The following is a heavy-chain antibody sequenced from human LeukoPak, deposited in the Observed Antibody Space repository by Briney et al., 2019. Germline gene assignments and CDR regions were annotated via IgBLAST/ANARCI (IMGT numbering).Heavy chain of an antibody. Sequence: PGGSLRLSCAASGFTVSSNYMSWVRQAPGKGPEWVSVIYSGGSTYYAGSVKGRFTISRDNSKNTLYLQMNSLRAEDTAVYYCARAYYYDSSGYYPFDYWGQGTLVTVSS. V-gene: IGHV3-53*01. CDR2: IYSGGST. D-gene: IGHD3-22*01. J-gene: IGHJ4*02. CDR1: GFTVSSNY. CDR3: ARAYYYDSSGYYPFDY.